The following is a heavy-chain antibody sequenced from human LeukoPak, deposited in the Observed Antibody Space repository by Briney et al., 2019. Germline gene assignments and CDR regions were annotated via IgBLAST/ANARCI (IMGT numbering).Heavy chain of an antibody. CDR2: ISSSSTYI. CDR1: GFPFSSYS. CDR3: AKAVVRGVIDY. Sequence: GGSLRLSCAASGFPFSSYSMNWVRQTPGKGLEWVSSISSSSTYIYYADSVKGRFTISRDNSKNTLYLQMNSLRAEDTAVYYCAKAVVRGVIDYWGQGTLVTVSS. D-gene: IGHD3-10*01. J-gene: IGHJ4*02. V-gene: IGHV3-21*04.